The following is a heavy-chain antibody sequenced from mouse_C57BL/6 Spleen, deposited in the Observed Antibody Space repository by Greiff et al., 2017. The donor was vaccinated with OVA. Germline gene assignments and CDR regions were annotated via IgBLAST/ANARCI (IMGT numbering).Heavy chain of an antibody. D-gene: IGHD3-2*02. CDR1: GYTFTSYW. CDR2: IDPSDSYT. Sequence: VQLQQPGAELVMPGASVKLSCKASGYTFTSYWMHWVKQRPGQGLEWIGEIDPSDSYTNYNQKFKGKSTLTVDKSSSTAYMQLSSLTSEDSAVYYCARSGTAQAPDYWGQGTTLTVSS. CDR3: ARSGTAQAPDY. J-gene: IGHJ2*01. V-gene: IGHV1-69*01.